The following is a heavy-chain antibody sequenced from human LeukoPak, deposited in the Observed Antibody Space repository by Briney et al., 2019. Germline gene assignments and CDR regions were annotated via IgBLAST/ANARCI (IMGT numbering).Heavy chain of an antibody. CDR2: NHYTGST. Sequence: PSETLSLTCTVFGGSISTYYWTWIRQPPGKGLEWIGYNHYTGSTNHNPSLKSRVTMSVDTSKNQFSLKLNSVTAADTAVYYCARLNYYFYGTDVWGPGTTVTVSS. V-gene: IGHV4-59*08. D-gene: IGHD3-10*01. J-gene: IGHJ6*02. CDR1: GGSISTYY. CDR3: ARLNYYFYGTDV.